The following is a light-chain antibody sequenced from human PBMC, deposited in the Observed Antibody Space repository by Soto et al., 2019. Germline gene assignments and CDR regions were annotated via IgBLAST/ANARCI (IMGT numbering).Light chain of an antibody. CDR2: SNN. V-gene: IGLV1-44*01. CDR1: GSKIGSNT. CDR3: AAWDDSLNGRV. J-gene: IGLJ2*01. Sequence: QSVLTQPPSASGTPGQRVTISCSGSGSKIGSNTVNWYQQLPGTAPKLLIYSNNQRPSGVPDRVSGSKSGTSASLAISGIQSEDEADYYCAAWDDSLNGRVFGGGTKLTVL.